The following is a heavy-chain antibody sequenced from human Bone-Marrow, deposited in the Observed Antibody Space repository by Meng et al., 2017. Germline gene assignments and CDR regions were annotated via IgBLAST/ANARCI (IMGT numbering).Heavy chain of an antibody. Sequence: SETLSLTCTVSGGSISSYYWSWIRQPPGKGLEWIGYIYYSGSTNYNPSLKSRVTISVDTSKNQFSLKLSSVTAADTAVYYCASSATVITGGHYFDYWGQGTLVTVSS. CDR1: GGSISSYY. V-gene: IGHV4-59*12. J-gene: IGHJ4*02. CDR3: ASSATVITGGHYFDY. D-gene: IGHD4-23*01. CDR2: IYYSGST.